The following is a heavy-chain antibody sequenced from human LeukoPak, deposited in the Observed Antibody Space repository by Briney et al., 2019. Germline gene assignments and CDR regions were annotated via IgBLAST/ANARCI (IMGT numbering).Heavy chain of an antibody. Sequence: GASVKVSCKASGYTFTGYYIHWVRQAPGQGLEWMGWINPNSGGINYAQKFQGRVTMTRDTSISTAYMELSRLRSDDTAVYYCARDISPTLRLGGDYYYGMDVWGQGTTVTVSS. CDR3: ARDISPTLRLGGDYYYGMDV. CDR2: INPNSGGI. D-gene: IGHD3-16*01. CDR1: GYTFTGYY. J-gene: IGHJ6*02. V-gene: IGHV1-2*02.